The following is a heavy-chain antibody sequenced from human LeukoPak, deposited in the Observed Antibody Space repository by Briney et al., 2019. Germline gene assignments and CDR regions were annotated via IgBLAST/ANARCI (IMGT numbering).Heavy chain of an antibody. CDR2: IKQDGREK. J-gene: IGHJ4*02. V-gene: IGHV3-7*04. CDR3: ARGASY. CDR1: GFTFSSYW. Sequence: GGSLGLSCAASGFTFSSYWLSWVRQAPGKGLEWVANIKQDGREKNYVDSVKGRFTVSRDNAKNLLYLQMNSLRAEDTALYYCARGASYWGQGTLVTVSS.